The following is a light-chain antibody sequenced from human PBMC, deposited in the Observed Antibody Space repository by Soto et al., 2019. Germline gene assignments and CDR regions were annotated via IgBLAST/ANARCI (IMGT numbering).Light chain of an antibody. CDR1: SSDVGGYNY. CDR2: DVN. V-gene: IGLV2-14*01. Sequence: QSVLTQPASVSGSPGQSIAISCTGTSSDVGGYNYVSWYQQHPGKAPKLMIYDVNNRPSVVSNRFSGSKSGNTASLTISGLQAEDEADYYCSSYTSSENYVFGTGTKVTVL. CDR3: SSYTSSENYV. J-gene: IGLJ1*01.